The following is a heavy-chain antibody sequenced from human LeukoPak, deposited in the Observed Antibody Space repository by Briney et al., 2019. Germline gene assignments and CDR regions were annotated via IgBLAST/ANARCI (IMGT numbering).Heavy chain of an antibody. Sequence: ASVTVSCKASGYTFTSYDINWVRQATGQGLEWMGWMNPNSGNTGYAQKFQGRVTITRNTSISTAYMELSSLRSEDTAVYYCARETIVGAHYYYYMDVWGKGTTVTVSS. J-gene: IGHJ6*03. CDR3: ARETIVGAHYYYYMDV. V-gene: IGHV1-8*03. CDR1: GYTFTSYD. D-gene: IGHD1-26*01. CDR2: MNPNSGNT.